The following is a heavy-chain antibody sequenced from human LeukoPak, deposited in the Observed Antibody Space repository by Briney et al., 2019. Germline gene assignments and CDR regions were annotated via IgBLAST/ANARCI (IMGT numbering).Heavy chain of an antibody. CDR2: ISYDGSNE. Sequence: GGSLRLSCAASGFTFSYHWMTWVRQAPGKGLEWVAVISYDGSNEYYADSVKGRFTLSRDNSKDTLYLQMNSLRAEDTAVYYCAKDRDDYIWGSYRYSLYFDSWGQGTLVTVSS. D-gene: IGHD3-16*02. V-gene: IGHV3-30*18. CDR3: AKDRDDYIWGSYRYSLYFDS. CDR1: GFTFSYHW. J-gene: IGHJ4*02.